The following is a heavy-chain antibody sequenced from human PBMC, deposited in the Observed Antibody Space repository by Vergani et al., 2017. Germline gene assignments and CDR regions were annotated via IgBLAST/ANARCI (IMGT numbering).Heavy chain of an antibody. J-gene: IGHJ6*01. CDR1: EFTFSNYA. Sequence: EVQLLESGGGLVQPGGSLRLTCAASEFTFSNYAMNWVRQAPGKGLEWIAYIYTSTSAINYRESVKGRFTISRDNVKNSLYLQMTSLRAEDTAVYYCAREVASGYDGAWYSGTGMDVWGQGTTVTVSS. CDR3: AREVASGYDGAWYSGTGMDV. D-gene: IGHD2-21*02. CDR2: IYTSTSAI. V-gene: IGHV3-48*01.